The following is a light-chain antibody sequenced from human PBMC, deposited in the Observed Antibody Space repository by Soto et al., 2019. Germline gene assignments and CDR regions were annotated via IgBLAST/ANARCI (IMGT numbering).Light chain of an antibody. CDR2: DAS. CDR3: QQYDNLLMYT. J-gene: IGKJ2*01. V-gene: IGKV1-33*01. CDR1: QDISNY. Sequence: DIQLTQSPSSLPASVGDRVTITCQASQDISNYLNWYQQKPGKAPELLINDASNLEMGVPSRFSGVGSGADFTFTISSLQPEDIATYYCQQYDNLLMYTFGQGTK.